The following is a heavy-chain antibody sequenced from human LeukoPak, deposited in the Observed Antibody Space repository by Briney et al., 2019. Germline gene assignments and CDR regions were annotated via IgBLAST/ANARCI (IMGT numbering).Heavy chain of an antibody. CDR2: ISGSGGST. CDR3: AKDPPVGYCSGGSCYAGPEFDP. J-gene: IGHJ5*02. Sequence: GGSLRLSCAASGFTFSSYAMSWVRQAPGKGLEWVSAISGSGGSTYYADSVKGRFTISRDNSKNTLYLQMNSLRAEDTAVYYCAKDPPVGYCSGGSCYAGPEFDPWGQGTLVAVSS. D-gene: IGHD2-15*01. CDR1: GFTFSSYA. V-gene: IGHV3-23*01.